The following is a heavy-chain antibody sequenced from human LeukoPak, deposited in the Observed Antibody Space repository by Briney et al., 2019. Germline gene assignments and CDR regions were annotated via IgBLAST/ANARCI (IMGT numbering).Heavy chain of an antibody. CDR3: ARRASESSSWYNDYFDY. CDR1: GGSISSYY. V-gene: IGHV4-59*08. CDR2: IYYSGST. Sequence: PSETLSLTCTVSGGSISSYYWSWIRQPPGKGLEWIGYIYYSGSTNYNPSLKSRVTISVDTSKNQFSLKLSSVTAADTAVYYCARRASESSSWYNDYFDYWGQGTLVTVSS. J-gene: IGHJ4*02. D-gene: IGHD6-13*01.